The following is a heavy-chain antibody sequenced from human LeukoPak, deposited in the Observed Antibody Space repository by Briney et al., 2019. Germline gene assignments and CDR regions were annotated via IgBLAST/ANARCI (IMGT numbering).Heavy chain of an antibody. CDR1: GGTFSSYA. CDR2: IIPIFGTA. Sequence: SVKVSCKASGGTFSSYAISWVRQAPGQGLEWMGGIIPIFGTANYAQKFQGRVTITADESTSTAYMELSSLRSGDTAVYYCARDKGEYYYDSSGYRDAFDIWGQGTMVTVSS. V-gene: IGHV1-69*13. D-gene: IGHD3-22*01. CDR3: ARDKGEYYYDSSGYRDAFDI. J-gene: IGHJ3*02.